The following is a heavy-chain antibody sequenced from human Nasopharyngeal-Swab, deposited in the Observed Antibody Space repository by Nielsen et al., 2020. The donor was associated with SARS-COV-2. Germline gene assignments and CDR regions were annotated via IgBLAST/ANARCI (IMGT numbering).Heavy chain of an antibody. CDR3: AKDLRGPYFF. D-gene: IGHD2/OR15-2a*01. J-gene: IGHJ4*02. V-gene: IGHV3-23*01. Sequence: GESLKISCVASGYSFRTYGMSWVRQATGKGLEWAPPIRGCGDISGSGGGTYYADSVKGRFTISRDNSKNTLSLQMDSLRAEDTAVYYCAKDLRGPYFFWGQGTLVTVSS. CDR2: IRGCGDISGSGGGT. CDR1: GYSFRTYG.